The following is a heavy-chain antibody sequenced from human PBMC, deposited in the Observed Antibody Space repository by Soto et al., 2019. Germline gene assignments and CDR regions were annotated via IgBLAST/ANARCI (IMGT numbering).Heavy chain of an antibody. D-gene: IGHD4-17*01. CDR3: ARLNFGTTVDY. V-gene: IGHV3-66*04. J-gene: IGHJ4*02. CDR2: IYSGGST. Sequence: GCPRLSCGASGFTVISNYMSWVRQAPGKGLEWVSVIYSGGSTYYADSVKGRFTISRDNSKNTLYLQMNSLRAEDTAVYYCARLNFGTTVDYWGQGTLVTVSS. CDR1: GFTVISNY.